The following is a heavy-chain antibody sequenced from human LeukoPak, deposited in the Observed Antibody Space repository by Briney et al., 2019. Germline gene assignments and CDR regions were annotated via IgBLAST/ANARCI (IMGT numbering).Heavy chain of an antibody. D-gene: IGHD5-12*01. CDR2: IKQDGSEK. CDR3: ARGGGYAWDY. V-gene: IGHV3-7*01. J-gene: IGHJ4*02. Sequence: GESLRLSCATSGFTFTTYWMNWVRQAPGKGLEWVANIKQDGSEKYYVDSVKGRFTISRDNARNSLYLQMNSLRADDTAVYYCARGGGYAWDYWGQGTLVTVSS. CDR1: GFTFTTYW.